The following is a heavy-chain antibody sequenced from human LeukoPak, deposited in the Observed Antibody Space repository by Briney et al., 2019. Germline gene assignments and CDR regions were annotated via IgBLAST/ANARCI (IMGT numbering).Heavy chain of an antibody. J-gene: IGHJ4*02. CDR2: ISYDGSNK. D-gene: IGHD6-19*01. V-gene: IGHV3-30-3*01. CDR3: ARDKAVGSGWYYFDY. Sequence: GGSLRLSCAASGFTFSSYAMHWVRQAPGKGLEWVAVISYDGSNKYYADSVKGRFTISRDNSKNTLYLQMNSLRAEDTAVYYCARDKAVGSGWYYFDYWGQGTLVTVSS. CDR1: GFTFSSYA.